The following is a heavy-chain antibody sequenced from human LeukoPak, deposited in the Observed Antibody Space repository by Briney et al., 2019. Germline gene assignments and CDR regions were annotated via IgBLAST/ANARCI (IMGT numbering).Heavy chain of an antibody. Sequence: SETLSLTCTVSGGSISSYYWSWIRQPPGKGLEWIGYIYYSGSTYYNPSLKSRVTISVDTSKNQFSLKLSSVTAADTAVYYCARVDTAMALDYWGQGTLVTVSS. D-gene: IGHD5-18*01. V-gene: IGHV4-59*12. CDR3: ARVDTAMALDY. CDR2: IYYSGST. CDR1: GGSISSYY. J-gene: IGHJ4*02.